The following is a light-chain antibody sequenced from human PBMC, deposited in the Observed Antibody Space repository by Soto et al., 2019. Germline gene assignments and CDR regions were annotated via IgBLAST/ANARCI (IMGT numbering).Light chain of an antibody. CDR3: QSDDSSVRGWV. CDR1: SSNIGAGYD. CDR2: GNS. Sequence: QSVLTQPPSVSGAPGQRVTISCTGSSSNIGAGYDVHWYQQLPGTAPKLLIYGNSNRPSGVPDRFSGSKSGTSASLAITGLRAEDEAAYYCQSDDSSVRGWVFGGGTKLTVL. V-gene: IGLV1-40*01. J-gene: IGLJ3*02.